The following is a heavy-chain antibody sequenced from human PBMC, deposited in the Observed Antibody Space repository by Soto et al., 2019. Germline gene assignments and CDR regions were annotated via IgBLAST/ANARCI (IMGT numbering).Heavy chain of an antibody. J-gene: IGHJ4*02. CDR2: ISYDGSNK. Sequence: PVGSLRLSCAASGFTFSSYGMHWVRQAPGKGLEWVAVISYDGSNKYYADSVKGRFTISRDNSKNTLYLQMNSLRAEDTAVYYCAKEGAGIDYWGQGTLVTVSS. V-gene: IGHV3-30*18. CDR1: GFTFSSYG. D-gene: IGHD3-16*01. CDR3: AKEGAGIDY.